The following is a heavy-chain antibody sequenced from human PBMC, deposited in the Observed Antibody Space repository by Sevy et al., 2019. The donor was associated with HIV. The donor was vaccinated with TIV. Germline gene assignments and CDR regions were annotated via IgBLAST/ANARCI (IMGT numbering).Heavy chain of an antibody. D-gene: IGHD3-22*01. V-gene: IGHV3-33*06. Sequence: GGSLRLSCAASRFTFSVYGMHWVRQAPGKGLEWLAVIWYDGSYKYYADSVKGRFTISRDNSNNTLYLQMNSLRAEDTAVYYCAKDNRPYDSSGYQHYWGQGTLVTVSS. CDR1: RFTFSVYG. J-gene: IGHJ4*02. CDR2: IWYDGSYK. CDR3: AKDNRPYDSSGYQHY.